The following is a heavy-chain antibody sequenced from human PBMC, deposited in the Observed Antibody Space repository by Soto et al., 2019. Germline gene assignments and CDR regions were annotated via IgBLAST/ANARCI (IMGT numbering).Heavy chain of an antibody. Sequence: PSETLSLTCAVSGGSISSGGYSWSWIRRPPGKGLEWIGYIYHSGSTYYNPSLKSRVTISVDRSKNQFSLKLSSVTAADTAVYYCARQSYDGSGYYFDYWGQGTLVTVSS. CDR3: ARQSYDGSGYYFDY. D-gene: IGHD3-22*01. CDR1: GGSISSGGYS. V-gene: IGHV4-30-2*01. CDR2: IYHSGST. J-gene: IGHJ4*02.